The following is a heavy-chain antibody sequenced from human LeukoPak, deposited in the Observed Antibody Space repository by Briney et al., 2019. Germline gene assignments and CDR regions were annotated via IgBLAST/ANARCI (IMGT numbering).Heavy chain of an antibody. CDR2: IYYSGST. CDR1: GGSISSSSYY. CDR3: ARDRSAYALLDY. V-gene: IGHV4-39*07. J-gene: IGHJ4*02. D-gene: IGHD3-16*01. Sequence: SETLSLTCTVSGGSISSSSYYWGWIRQPPGKGLEWIGSIYYSGSTYYNPSLKSRVTISEDTSKNQFFLKLSSVTAADTAVYYCARDRSAYALLDYWGQGTLVTVSS.